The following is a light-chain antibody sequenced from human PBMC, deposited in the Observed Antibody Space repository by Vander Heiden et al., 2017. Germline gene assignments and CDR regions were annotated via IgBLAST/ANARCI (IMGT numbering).Light chain of an antibody. J-gene: IGLJ3*02. CDR2: DVT. CDR3: CSYAGSYTWV. Sequence: QSAMTQPRSVSGSPGQPVTISRSGTSSDVGAYNYVSWYQQHAGTAPKLLIYDVTKWPSGAPDRFSGSKSGTTATLTISGLLTEEEADYYCCSYAGSYTWVFGGGTKVTVL. V-gene: IGLV2-11*01. CDR1: SSDVGAYNY.